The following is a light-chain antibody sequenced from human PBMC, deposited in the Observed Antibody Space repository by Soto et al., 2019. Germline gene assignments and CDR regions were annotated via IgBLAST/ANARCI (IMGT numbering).Light chain of an antibody. J-gene: IGKJ2*01. CDR2: GAS. V-gene: IGKV3-20*01. Sequence: EIVLTQSPGTLSLSLGERVTLSCRASQSVSSSYLAWYQQKPGQAPRLLIHGASSRATGIPDRFRGSGSGTDFTLTISRLGPEDFAVYYCQQYGSSPYTFGQGTKLEIK. CDR1: QSVSSSY. CDR3: QQYGSSPYT.